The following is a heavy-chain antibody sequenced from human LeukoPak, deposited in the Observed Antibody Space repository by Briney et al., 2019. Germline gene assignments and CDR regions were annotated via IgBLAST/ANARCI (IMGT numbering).Heavy chain of an antibody. D-gene: IGHD1-26*01. Sequence: SVKVSCKASGYTFTSYDINWVRQATGQGLEWMGWMNPNSGNTGYAQKFQGRVTITRNTSISTAYMELSSLRSEDTAVYYCAREGVGASLVGEAAFDIWGQGTMVTVSS. CDR2: MNPNSGNT. CDR3: AREGVGASLVGEAAFDI. J-gene: IGHJ3*02. CDR1: GYTFTSYD. V-gene: IGHV1-8*03.